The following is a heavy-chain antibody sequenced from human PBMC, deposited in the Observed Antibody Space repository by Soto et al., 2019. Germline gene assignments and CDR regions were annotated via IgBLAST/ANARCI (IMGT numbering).Heavy chain of an antibody. Sequence: GGSLRLSCAASGFTFSSYWMSWVRQAPGKGLEWVANIKQDGSEKYYVDSVKGRFTISRDNAKNSLYLQMNSLRAEDTAVYYCARDVLTAMVIDFVVDWFDPWGQGTLVTVSS. CDR1: GFTFSSYW. CDR2: IKQDGSEK. CDR3: ARDVLTAMVIDFVVDWFDP. J-gene: IGHJ5*02. D-gene: IGHD5-18*01. V-gene: IGHV3-7*01.